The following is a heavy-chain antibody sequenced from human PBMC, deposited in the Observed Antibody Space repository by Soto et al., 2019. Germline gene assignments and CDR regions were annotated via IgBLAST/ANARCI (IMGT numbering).Heavy chain of an antibody. CDR2: INAGNGNT. J-gene: IGHJ5*02. D-gene: IGHD3-3*01. CDR3: ARGDYDFWSGYFRTPNWFDP. V-gene: IGHV1-3*01. Sequence: ASVKVSCKASGYTFTSYTMHWVRQAPGQRLEWMGWINAGNGNTKYSQKFQGRVTMTRDTSMSTAYMELSRLRSDDTAVYYCARGDYDFWSGYFRTPNWFDPWGQGTLVTVSS. CDR1: GYTFTSYT.